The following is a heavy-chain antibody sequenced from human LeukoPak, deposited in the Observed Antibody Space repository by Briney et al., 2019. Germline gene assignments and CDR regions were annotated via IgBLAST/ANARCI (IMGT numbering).Heavy chain of an antibody. J-gene: IGHJ4*02. CDR3: AKDYGSGTYYAPSSSDY. V-gene: IGHV3-23*01. CDR1: GFTFSSYA. D-gene: IGHD3-10*01. CDR2: ISTSGVTT. Sequence: GGSLRLSCAASGFTFSSYAMNWARQAPGKGLEWVSSISTSGVTTYYADSVNGRFTISRDNSKNMLNLQMDSLRAEDTAIYFCAKDYGSGTYYAPSSSDYWGQGTLVTVSS.